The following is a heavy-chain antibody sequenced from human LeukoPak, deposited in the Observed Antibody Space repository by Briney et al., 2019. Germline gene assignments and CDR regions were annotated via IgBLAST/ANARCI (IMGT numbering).Heavy chain of an antibody. CDR2: IYYSGST. CDR1: GGSISSYY. CDR3: ARGPGSGTYFDY. D-gene: IGHD3-10*01. J-gene: IGHJ4*02. Sequence: PSETLSLTCTVSGGSISSYYWSWIRQPPGKGLEWIGYIYYSGSTNYNPSLKSRVTMSVDTSKNQFSLKLSSVTAADTAVYYCARGPGSGTYFDYWGQGTLVTVSS. V-gene: IGHV4-59*12.